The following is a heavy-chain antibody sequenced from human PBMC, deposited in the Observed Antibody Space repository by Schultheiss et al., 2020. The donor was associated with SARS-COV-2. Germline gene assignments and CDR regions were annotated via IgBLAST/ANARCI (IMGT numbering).Heavy chain of an antibody. J-gene: IGHJ6*02. CDR2: IGTAGDT. V-gene: IGHV3-13*04. CDR1: GFTFSSYD. CDR3: ARDSRYYYGSGSYIRRYYYYGMDV. Sequence: GGSLRLSCAASGFTFSSYDMHWVRQATGKGLEWVSAIGTAGDTYYQGSVKGRFTISRENAKNSLYLQMNSLRAGDTAVYYCARDSRYYYGSGSYIRRYYYYGMDVWGQGTTVTVSS. D-gene: IGHD3-10*01.